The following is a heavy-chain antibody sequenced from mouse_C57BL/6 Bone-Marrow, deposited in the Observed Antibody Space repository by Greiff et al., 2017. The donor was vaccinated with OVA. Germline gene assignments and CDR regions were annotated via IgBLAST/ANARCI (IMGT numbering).Heavy chain of an antibody. CDR3: ARDRGYYGSKAWFDY. J-gene: IGHJ2*01. CDR1: GFTFSSYA. CDR2: ISDGGSYT. Sequence: EVQLVESGGGLVKPGGSLKLSCAASGFTFSSYAMSWVRQTPEKRLEWVATISDGGSYTYYPDNVKGRFTISRDNAKNNLYLQMSHLKSEDTAMYYCARDRGYYGSKAWFDYWGQGTTLTVSS. D-gene: IGHD1-1*01. V-gene: IGHV5-4*01.